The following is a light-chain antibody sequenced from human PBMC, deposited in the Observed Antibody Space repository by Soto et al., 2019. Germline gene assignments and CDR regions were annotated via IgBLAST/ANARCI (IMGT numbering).Light chain of an antibody. CDR3: QHYNSYSEA. CDR2: KAS. J-gene: IGKJ1*01. CDR1: QTIGSC. V-gene: IGKV1-5*03. Sequence: DIQMTQSPSTLSGSVGDRVTITCRASQTIGSCLAWYQQKPGKAPKRLIYKASTLRSGVPSRFSGSGSGTEFTLTISSLQPDDFATYYCQHYNSYSEAFGQGTKVELK.